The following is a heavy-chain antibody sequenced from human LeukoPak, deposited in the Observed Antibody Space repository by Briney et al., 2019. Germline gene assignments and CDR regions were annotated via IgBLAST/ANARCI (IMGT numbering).Heavy chain of an antibody. Sequence: GGSLRLSCAASGCSFSSYSMNWVRQAPGKGLEWVSSISSGGRYVYYADSVKGRFTISRDNAKNSLYLQMNSLRAEDTAIYYCARDVRDEYSSGWYPIGYWGQGTLVTVSS. CDR2: ISSGGRYV. V-gene: IGHV3-21*01. CDR3: ARDVRDEYSSGWYPIGY. CDR1: GCSFSSYS. J-gene: IGHJ4*02. D-gene: IGHD6-19*01.